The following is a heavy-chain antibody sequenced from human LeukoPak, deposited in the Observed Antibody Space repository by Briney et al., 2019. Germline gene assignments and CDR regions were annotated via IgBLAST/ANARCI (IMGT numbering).Heavy chain of an antibody. CDR3: AKDISGGDCPDY. V-gene: IGHV3-30*18. J-gene: IGHJ4*02. CDR1: GFTFDDYG. Sequence: GGSLRLSCAASGFTFDDYGMSWVRHAPGKGLEWVAVISYDGSDKYYADSVKGRFTISRDNSKNTVYLQMNSLRAEDTAVYYCAKDISGGDCPDYWGQGTPVTVSS. CDR2: ISYDGSDK. D-gene: IGHD2-21*02.